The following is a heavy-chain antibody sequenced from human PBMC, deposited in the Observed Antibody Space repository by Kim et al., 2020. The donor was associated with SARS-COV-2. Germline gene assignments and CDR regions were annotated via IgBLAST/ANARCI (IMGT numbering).Heavy chain of an antibody. D-gene: IGHD6-19*01. CDR1: GGSISSSSW. CDR2: IDHSGST. CDR3: ARGVSSAWTLRAWFDP. Sequence: TLSLTCAVSGGSISSSSWWSWVRQFPGKGLEWIGEIDHSGSTNYNASLKSRVTISVDKSKNQFSLKLRSVTAADTAVYYCARGVSSAWTLRAWFDPWGQGTLVTVSS. V-gene: IGHV4-4*02. J-gene: IGHJ5*02.